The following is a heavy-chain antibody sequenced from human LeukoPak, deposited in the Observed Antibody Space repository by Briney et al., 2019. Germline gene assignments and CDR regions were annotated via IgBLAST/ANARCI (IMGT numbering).Heavy chain of an antibody. CDR1: GFTFSSYA. V-gene: IGHV3-7*01. CDR2: IKQDGSEK. J-gene: IGHJ4*02. CDR3: ARGMTAMVN. D-gene: IGHD5-18*01. Sequence: GGSLRLSCAASGFTFSSYAMSWVRQAPGKGLEWVANIKQDGSEKYYVDSVKGRFTISRDNAKNSLYLQMNSLRAEDTAVYYCARGMTAMVNWGQGTLVTVSS.